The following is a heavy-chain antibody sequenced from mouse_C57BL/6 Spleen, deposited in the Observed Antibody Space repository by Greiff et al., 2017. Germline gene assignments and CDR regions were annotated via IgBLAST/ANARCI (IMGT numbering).Heavy chain of an antibody. D-gene: IGHD1-1*01. CDR3: ARMRYYDWFAY. CDR1: GYTFTDYY. V-gene: IGHV1-26*01. Sequence: EVQLQQSGPELVKPGASVKISCKASGYTFTDYYMNWVKQSHGKSLEWIGDINPNNGGTSYNQKFKGKATLTVDKSSSTAYMELRSLTSEDSAVYYCARMRYYDWFAYWGQGTLVTVSA. J-gene: IGHJ3*01. CDR2: INPNNGGT.